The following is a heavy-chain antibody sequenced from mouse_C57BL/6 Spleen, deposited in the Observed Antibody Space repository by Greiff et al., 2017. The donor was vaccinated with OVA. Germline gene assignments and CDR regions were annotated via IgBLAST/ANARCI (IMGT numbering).Heavy chain of an antibody. CDR2: INPNNGGT. Sequence: VQLQQSGPELVKPGASVKMSCKASGYTFTDYNMHWVKQSHGKSLEWIGYINPNNGGTSYNQKFKGKATLTVNKSSSTAYMELRSLTSEDSAVYDCARGGLRQGYWYCDVWGTGTTVTVSS. D-gene: IGHD2-4*01. CDR3: ARGGLRQGYWYCDV. J-gene: IGHJ1*03. V-gene: IGHV1-22*01. CDR1: GYTFTDYN.